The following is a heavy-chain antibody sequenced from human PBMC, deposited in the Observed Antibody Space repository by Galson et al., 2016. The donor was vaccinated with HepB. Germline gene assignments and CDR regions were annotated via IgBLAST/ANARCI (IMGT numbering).Heavy chain of an antibody. D-gene: IGHD6-13*01. CDR2: IIPIFGTA. J-gene: IGHJ1*01. CDR1: GGTFRKYA. V-gene: IGHV1-69*13. Sequence: SVKVSCKASGGTFRKYAISWVRQAPGQGLEWMGGIIPIFGTAKYAQKFQGRVTITADESTSTAYMDLSSLRSEDTAVYYCAFRGSSSWYGYFQNWGQGTLATVSS. CDR3: AFRGSSSWYGYFQN.